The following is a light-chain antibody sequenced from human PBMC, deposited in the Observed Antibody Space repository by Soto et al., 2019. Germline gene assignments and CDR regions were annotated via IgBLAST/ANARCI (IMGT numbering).Light chain of an antibody. CDR3: QQSYSTHLT. CDR1: QSISNS. CDR2: AAS. J-gene: IGKJ2*01. V-gene: IGKV1-39*01. Sequence: DIQMTQSPSSLSASVGDRVSITCRASQSISNSLNWYQQKPGKAPNLLIYAASRLQSVVPSRFRGSGSGTDFTLTISSLQPDDFATVYCQQSYSTHLTFGKETKLAIK.